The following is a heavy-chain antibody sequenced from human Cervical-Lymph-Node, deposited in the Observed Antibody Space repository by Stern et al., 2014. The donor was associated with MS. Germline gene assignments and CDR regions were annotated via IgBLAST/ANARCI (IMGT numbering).Heavy chain of an antibody. V-gene: IGHV3-33*01. CDR1: GFSFSRYA. CDR2: IWYDGSNP. D-gene: IGHD6-13*01. J-gene: IGHJ4*02. CDR3: ASAYSSSHYYFDY. Sequence: GGVVQPGRSLRLSCAASGFSFSRYAMHWVRQAPGKGLEWVALIWYDGSNPYYADSVTGRFTISRDNFKNTLYLQMNSLRAEDTAVYYCASAYSSSHYYFDYWGQGTLVTVSS.